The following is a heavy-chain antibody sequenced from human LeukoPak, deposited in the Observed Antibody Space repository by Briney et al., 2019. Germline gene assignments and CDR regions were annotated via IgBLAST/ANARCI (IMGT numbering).Heavy chain of an antibody. CDR1: GFTLSGYW. D-gene: IGHD2-21*01. Sequence: GGSLRLSCAASGFTLSGYWMHWVRQTPGKGLVWVSRIKSDGSSTTYADSVKGRFTISRDNAKNTLYLQMNSLRAEDTAVYYCARESPTCGFDYWGQGTLVTVSS. CDR3: ARESPTCGFDY. CDR2: IKSDGSST. J-gene: IGHJ4*02. V-gene: IGHV3-74*01.